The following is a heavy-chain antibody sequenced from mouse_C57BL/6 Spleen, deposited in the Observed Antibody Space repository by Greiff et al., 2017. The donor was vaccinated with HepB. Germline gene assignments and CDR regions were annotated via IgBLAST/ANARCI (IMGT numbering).Heavy chain of an antibody. J-gene: IGHJ4*01. CDR2: INPNNGGT. V-gene: IGHV1-18*01. CDR3: AREVTTDAMDY. Sequence: EVHLVESGPELVKPGASVKIPCKASGYTFTDYNMDWVKQSHGKSLEWIGDINPNNGGTIYNQKFKGKATLTVDKDSSTAYMELRSLTSEDTAVYYCAREVTTDAMDYWGQGTSVTVSS. CDR1: GYTFTDYN. D-gene: IGHD1-1*01.